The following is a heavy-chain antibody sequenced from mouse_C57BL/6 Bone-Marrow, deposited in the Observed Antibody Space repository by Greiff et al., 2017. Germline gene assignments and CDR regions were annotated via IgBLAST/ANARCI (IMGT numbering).Heavy chain of an antibody. CDR2: IRNKANGYTT. J-gene: IGHJ3*01. CDR1: GFTFTDYY. V-gene: IGHV7-3*01. CDR3: ARSPYGSSDEAWFAY. Sequence: EVMLVESGGGLVQPGGSLSLSCAASGFTFTDYYMSWVRQPPGKALEWLGFIRNKANGYTTEYSASVKGRFTISSDNSQSILYLQMNALRAEDSATYYCARSPYGSSDEAWFAYWGQGTLVTVSA. D-gene: IGHD1-1*01.